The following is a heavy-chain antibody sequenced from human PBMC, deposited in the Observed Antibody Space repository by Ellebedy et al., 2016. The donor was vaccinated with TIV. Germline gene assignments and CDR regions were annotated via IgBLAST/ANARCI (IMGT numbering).Heavy chain of an antibody. D-gene: IGHD5-24*01. CDR3: VRDMRDYYYYGMDV. Sequence: GESLKISCVASGFTFSNYGMHWVRQAPGKGLEWVAVIWYDGNNKYYADSVTGRFTISRDNSKNTLYLQMNSLRAEDTAVYYCVRDMRDYYYYGMDVWGQGTTVTVSS. CDR1: GFTFSNYG. J-gene: IGHJ6*02. CDR2: IWYDGNNK. V-gene: IGHV3-33*01.